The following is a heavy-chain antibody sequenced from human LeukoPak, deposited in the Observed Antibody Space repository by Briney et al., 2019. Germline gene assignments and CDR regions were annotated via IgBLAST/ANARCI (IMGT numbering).Heavy chain of an antibody. J-gene: IGHJ4*02. CDR2: IYYSGST. D-gene: IGHD1-26*01. CDR3: ARGGQYSGSYSFDY. CDR1: GGSISSGDYY. Sequence: SETLSLTCTVSGGSISSGDYYWGWVRQPPGRGLEWIGYIYYSGSTYYNPSLKSRVTISVDTSKNQFSLKLSSVTAADTAVYYCARGGQYSGSYSFDYWGQGTLVTVSS. V-gene: IGHV4-30-4*01.